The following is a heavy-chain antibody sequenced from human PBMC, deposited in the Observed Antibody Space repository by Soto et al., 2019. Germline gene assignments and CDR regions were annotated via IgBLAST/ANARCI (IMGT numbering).Heavy chain of an antibody. Sequence: QVQLVESGGGVVQPGRSLRLSCAASGFTFSSYGMHWVRQAPGKGLEWVAVISYDGSNKYYADSVKGRFTISRDNSKNTLYLQMNSLRAEDTAVYYCAKDPTNYYGLNWFDPWGQGTLVTVSS. J-gene: IGHJ5*02. D-gene: IGHD3-10*01. V-gene: IGHV3-30*18. CDR2: ISYDGSNK. CDR1: GFTFSSYG. CDR3: AKDPTNYYGLNWFDP.